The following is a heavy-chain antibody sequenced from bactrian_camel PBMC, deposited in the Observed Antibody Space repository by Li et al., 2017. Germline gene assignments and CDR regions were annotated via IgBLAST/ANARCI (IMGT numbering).Heavy chain of an antibody. Sequence: HVQLVESEGGSVQSGGNLTLSCEVTGDPFCLAWFRQVPGKEREPVVFLERDGRKNYSPSVKGRFTISQDNTKSTIYLQMSDLKPEDSGMYYCASGDECSLMRTWGAPSFGFWGQGTQVTVS. J-gene: IGHJ6*01. D-gene: IGHD1*01. CDR3: ASGDECSLMRTWGAPSFGF. CDR1: GDPFC. V-gene: IGHV3S53*01. CDR2: LERDGRK.